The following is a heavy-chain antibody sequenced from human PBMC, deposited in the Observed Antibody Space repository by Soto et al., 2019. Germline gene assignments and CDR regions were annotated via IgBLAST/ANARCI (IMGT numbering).Heavy chain of an antibody. J-gene: IGHJ3*02. CDR2: FDPEDGET. Sequence: ASVKVSCKASGYTFTSYGISWVRQAPGQGLEWMGWFDPEDGETIYAQKFQGRVTMTEDTSTDTAYMELSSLRSEDTAVYYCATGMKTYLILVPFDAFDIWGQGTMVTVSS. CDR3: ATGMKTYLILVPFDAFDI. V-gene: IGHV1-24*01. D-gene: IGHD3-10*01. CDR1: GYTFTSYG.